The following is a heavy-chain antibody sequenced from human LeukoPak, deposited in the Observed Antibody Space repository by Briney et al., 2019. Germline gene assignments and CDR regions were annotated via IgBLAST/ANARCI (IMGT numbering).Heavy chain of an antibody. D-gene: IGHD3-10*01. V-gene: IGHV4-59*01. CDR3: ASSLRLRSGSYYSS. CDR1: GGSISSYY. CDR2: IYYSGST. Sequence: SETLSLTCTVSGGSISSYYWSWIRQPPGKGLEWIGYIYYSGSTNYNPSLKSRVTISVDTSKNQFSLKLSSVTAADTAVYYCASSLRLRSGSYYSSRGQGTLVTVSS. J-gene: IGHJ4*02.